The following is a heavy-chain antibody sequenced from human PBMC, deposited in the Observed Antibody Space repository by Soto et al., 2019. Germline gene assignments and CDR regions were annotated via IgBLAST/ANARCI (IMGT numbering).Heavy chain of an antibody. D-gene: IGHD3-10*01. CDR2: ISYDGSNK. V-gene: IGHV3-30*18. J-gene: IGHJ4*02. CDR1: GFTFSSDG. CDR3: AKDRMGAGVRGYFDY. Sequence: QVQLVESGGGVVQPGKSLRLSCAGSGFTFSSDGMDWVRQAPGKGLEGVAVISYDGSNKYYADSVKGRFTISRDNSKNALYLQMSSLRADDTAVYYCAKDRMGAGVRGYFDYWGQGTLVTVSS.